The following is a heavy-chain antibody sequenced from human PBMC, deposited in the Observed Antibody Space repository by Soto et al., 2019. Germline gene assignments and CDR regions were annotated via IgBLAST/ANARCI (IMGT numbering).Heavy chain of an antibody. Sequence: PGGSMRLSCAASGFTFSSYGMHWVRQAPGKGLEWVAVISYDGSNKYYADSVKGRFTISSDNSKNTLYLQMNSLRAEDTAVYYCAKDPLYSLDWFGTNYYYYYGMDVWGQGTTVTVAS. CDR1: GFTFSSYG. D-gene: IGHD3-10*01. CDR3: AKDPLYSLDWFGTNYYYYYGMDV. J-gene: IGHJ6*02. CDR2: ISYDGSNK. V-gene: IGHV3-30*18.